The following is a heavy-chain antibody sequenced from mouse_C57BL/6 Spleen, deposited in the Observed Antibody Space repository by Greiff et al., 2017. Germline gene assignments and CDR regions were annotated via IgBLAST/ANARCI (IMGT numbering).Heavy chain of an antibody. Sequence: EVKLMDSGGDLVKPGGSLKLSCAASGFTFSSYGMSWVRQTPDKRLEWVATISSGGSYTYYPDSVKGRFTISRDNAKNTLYLQMSSLQSEDTAMYYCARLGREDYVYYWGQGTTLTVSS. CDR1: GFTFSSYG. J-gene: IGHJ2*01. D-gene: IGHD4-1*01. CDR2: ISSGGSYT. V-gene: IGHV5-6*01. CDR3: ARLGREDYVYY.